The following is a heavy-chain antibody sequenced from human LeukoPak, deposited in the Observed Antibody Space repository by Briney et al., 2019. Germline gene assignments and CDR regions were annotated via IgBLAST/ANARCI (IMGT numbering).Heavy chain of an antibody. Sequence: SVKVSYKACLGSLNSYANSWVRQGPPQALEWMGGIITILGTANYAQKFQGRVTITTDESTSTAYMELSSLRSEDTAVYYCAVDIEADYWGQGTLVTVSS. CDR3: AVDIEADY. D-gene: IGHD5-12*01. J-gene: IGHJ4*02. CDR1: LGSLNSYA. CDR2: IITILGTA. V-gene: IGHV1-69*05.